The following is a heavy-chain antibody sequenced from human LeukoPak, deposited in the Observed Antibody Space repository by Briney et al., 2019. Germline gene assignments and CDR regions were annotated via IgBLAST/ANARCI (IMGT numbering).Heavy chain of an antibody. Sequence: GGSLRLSCAPSGFTFCSYAMHCVRQAPGKGLEWVAVISYDGSNKYYPDSVKGRFTISRDISKNTLYLQMNSLRAEDTAVYYCAKGPKQLLVRRSVWSYMDVWGKGTTVTIS. CDR1: GFTFCSYA. D-gene: IGHD5/OR15-5a*01. V-gene: IGHV3-30*04. CDR3: AKGPKQLLVRRSVWSYMDV. CDR2: ISYDGSNK. J-gene: IGHJ6*03.